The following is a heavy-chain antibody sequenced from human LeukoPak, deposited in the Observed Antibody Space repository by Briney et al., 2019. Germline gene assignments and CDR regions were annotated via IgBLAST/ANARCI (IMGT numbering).Heavy chain of an antibody. CDR2: INPSGGST. J-gene: IGHJ4*02. Sequence: ASVKVSCKASGYTFTSYYMHWVRQAPGQGLEWMGIINPSGGSTSYAQKFQGRVTVTRDTSTSTVYMELSSLRSEDTAVYYCARDTYYYDSSGYPFDYWGQGTLVTVSS. CDR1: GYTFTSYY. V-gene: IGHV1-46*01. CDR3: ARDTYYYDSSGYPFDY. D-gene: IGHD3-22*01.